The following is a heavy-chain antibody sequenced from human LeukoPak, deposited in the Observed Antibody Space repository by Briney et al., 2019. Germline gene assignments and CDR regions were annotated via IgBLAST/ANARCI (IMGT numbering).Heavy chain of an antibody. D-gene: IGHD2-15*01. CDR3: ARVKLGYCSGGSCPPTSFDY. CDR2: IYHSGST. J-gene: IGHJ4*02. CDR1: GGSLSSSDW. Sequence: PSETLSLTCAVSGGSLSSSDWWSWVRQPPGKGLEWIGEIYHSGSTNYNPSLKSRVTISVDKSKNQFSLKLSSVIAADTAVYYCARVKLGYCSGGSCPPTSFDYWGQGTLVTVSS. V-gene: IGHV4-4*02.